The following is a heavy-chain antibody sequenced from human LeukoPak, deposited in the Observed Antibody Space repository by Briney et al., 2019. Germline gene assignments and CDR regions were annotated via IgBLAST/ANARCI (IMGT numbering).Heavy chain of an antibody. D-gene: IGHD2-2*01. J-gene: IGHJ5*02. V-gene: IGHV1-18*04. CDR2: ISADNGNT. CDR3: ARDYCSSTSCYDWFDP. CDR1: GYTFTSSG. Sequence: ASLKVSCNAPGYTFTSSGISWVRQAPGQGLDWIGWISADNGNTNYAQKLPGRVTMPTDTSTSKAYLELRSLRSDDTAVYYCARDYCSSTSCYDWFDPWGQGTLVTVSS.